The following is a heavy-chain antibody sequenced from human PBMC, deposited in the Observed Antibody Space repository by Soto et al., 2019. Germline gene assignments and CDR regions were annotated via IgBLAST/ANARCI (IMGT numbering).Heavy chain of an antibody. J-gene: IGHJ4*02. D-gene: IGHD6-13*01. CDR3: ARVPGRAERDY. CDR1: GSPFTIYG. Sequence: GSVKASCKASGSPFTIYGISGVVQAPVQWRAGMGCISAYNGNTNYAQKLQGRVTMTTDTSTSTAYMELRSLRSDDTAEYYGARVPGRAERDYWGRVSMV. CDR2: ISAYNGNT. V-gene: IGHV1-18*01.